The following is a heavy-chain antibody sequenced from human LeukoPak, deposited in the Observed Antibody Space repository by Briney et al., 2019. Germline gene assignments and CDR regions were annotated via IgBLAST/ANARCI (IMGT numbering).Heavy chain of an antibody. CDR3: ARDGPTTVVNQDYYYGMDV. CDR1: GYTFTSYY. V-gene: IGHV1-46*01. D-gene: IGHD4-23*01. Sequence: GASVKVSCKASGYTFTSYYMHWVRQAPGQGLEWMGIINPSGGSTSYAQKFQGRVTMTRDTSTSTVYMELSSLRSEDTAVYYCARDGPTTVVNQDYYYGMDVWGQGTTVTVSS. J-gene: IGHJ6*02. CDR2: INPSGGST.